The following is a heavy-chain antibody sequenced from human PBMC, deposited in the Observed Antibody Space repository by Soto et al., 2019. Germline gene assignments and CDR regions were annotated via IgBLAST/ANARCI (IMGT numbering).Heavy chain of an antibody. V-gene: IGHV4-59*01. CDR1: SVPITEYS. CDR3: ARGGSMIRGRNFFDA. Sequence: PSETLSLTCNVYSVPITEYSWSWVRQPPGKGLEWIGNNFDSGRNMYNPSLKSRVTISVDTSKNLFSLKLSSVTAADTSVYHCARGGSMIRGRNFFDAWGQGAPVTVSS. J-gene: IGHJ4*02. D-gene: IGHD3-10*01. CDR2: NFDSGRN.